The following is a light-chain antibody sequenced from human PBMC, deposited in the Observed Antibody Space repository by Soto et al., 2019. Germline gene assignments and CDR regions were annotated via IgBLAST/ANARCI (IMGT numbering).Light chain of an antibody. CDR2: GAS. J-gene: IGKJ1*01. V-gene: IGKV3-20*01. Sequence: EIVLTQSPATLSVSPGERATLSCRANQAISSNLAWYQQKTGQAPRILIYGASPRATGIPDRFSGSGSGTDFTLTISRLEPEDFAVFICQQYGTSPHTFGQGTKVDIK. CDR3: QQYGTSPHT. CDR1: QAISSN.